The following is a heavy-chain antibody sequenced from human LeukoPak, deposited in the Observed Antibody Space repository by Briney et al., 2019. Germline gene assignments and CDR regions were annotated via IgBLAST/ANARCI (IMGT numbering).Heavy chain of an antibody. CDR2: ISWNSGSI. Sequence: PGGSLRLSCAASGFTFDDYAMHWVRQAPGKGLEWVSGISWNSGSIGYADSVKGRFTISRDNAKNSLYLQMNSLRAEDTALYYCAKGGPIEMATIGDYWGQGTLVTVPS. J-gene: IGHJ4*02. D-gene: IGHD5-24*01. CDR3: AKGGPIEMATIGDY. CDR1: GFTFDDYA. V-gene: IGHV3-9*01.